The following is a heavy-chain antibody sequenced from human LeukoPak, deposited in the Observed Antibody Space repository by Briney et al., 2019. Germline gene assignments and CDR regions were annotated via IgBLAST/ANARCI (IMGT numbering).Heavy chain of an antibody. D-gene: IGHD6-13*01. Sequence: GGSLRLSCAASGFTFSSYAMSWVRQAPGKGLEWVSAISGSGGSTYYADSVKGRFTISRDNSKNTLYLQMNSLRAEDTAVYYCANFRKLVFQGGYWGQGTLVTVSS. CDR3: ANFRKLVFQGGY. V-gene: IGHV3-23*01. CDR2: ISGSGGST. J-gene: IGHJ4*02. CDR1: GFTFSSYA.